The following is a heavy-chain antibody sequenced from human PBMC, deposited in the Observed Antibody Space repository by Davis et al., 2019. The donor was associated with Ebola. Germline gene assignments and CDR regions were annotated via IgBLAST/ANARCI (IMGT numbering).Heavy chain of an antibody. J-gene: IGHJ3*02. V-gene: IGHV4-30-4*08. CDR2: IYYSGST. Sequence: PSETLSLTCTVSGGSISSGDYYWSWIRQPPGKGLEWIGYIYYSGSTYYNPSLKSRVTISVDTSKNQFSLKLSSVTAADTAVYYCARGYCSSTSCYTPFDAFDIWGQGTMVTVSS. D-gene: IGHD2-2*02. CDR3: ARGYCSSTSCYTPFDAFDI. CDR1: GGSISSGDYY.